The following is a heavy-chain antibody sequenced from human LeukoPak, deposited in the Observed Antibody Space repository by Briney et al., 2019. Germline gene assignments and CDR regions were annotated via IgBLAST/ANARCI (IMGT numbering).Heavy chain of an antibody. D-gene: IGHD3-16*01. CDR1: GLTFSNHW. J-gene: IGHJ4*02. V-gene: IGHV3-74*01. CDR3: ATQQGGIPSY. CDR2: ITNDGNSK. Sequence: GGSLRPSWEASGLTFSNHWLHWVRHPPGTGLGWVSRITNDGNSKTYAESVTGRFTIYRHNAKHMLYLHVNDLRARDTGVYYCATQQGGIPSYWGQGTLVTVSS.